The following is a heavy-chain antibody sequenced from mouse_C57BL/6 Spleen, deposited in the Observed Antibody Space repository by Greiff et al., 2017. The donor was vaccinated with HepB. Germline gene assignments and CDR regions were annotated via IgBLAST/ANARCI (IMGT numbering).Heavy chain of an antibody. J-gene: IGHJ4*01. V-gene: IGHV5-17*01. CDR2: ISSGSSTI. Sequence: EVMLVESGGGLVKPGGSLKLSCAASGFTFSDYGMHWVRQAPEKGLEWVAYISSGSSTIYYADTVKGRFTISRDNAKNTLFLQMTSLRSEDTAMYYCARHVLYAMDYWGQGTSVTVSS. CDR3: ARHVLYAMDY. CDR1: GFTFSDYG.